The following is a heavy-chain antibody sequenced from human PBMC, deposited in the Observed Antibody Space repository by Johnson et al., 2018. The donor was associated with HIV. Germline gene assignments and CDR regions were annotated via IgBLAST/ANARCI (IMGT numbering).Heavy chain of an antibody. J-gene: IGHJ3*02. CDR1: GFTFSSYA. V-gene: IGHV3-30-3*01. CDR2: ISYDGSNK. Sequence: QVQLVESGGGVVQPGRSLRLSCAASGFTFSSYAMHWVRQAPGKGLECVAVISYDGSNKYYADSVKGRFTISRDNSKNTLYLQMNSLRAEDTAVYYCARIGLPYYYGSGSYSHDAFDIWGQGTMVTVSS. D-gene: IGHD3-10*01. CDR3: ARIGLPYYYGSGSYSHDAFDI.